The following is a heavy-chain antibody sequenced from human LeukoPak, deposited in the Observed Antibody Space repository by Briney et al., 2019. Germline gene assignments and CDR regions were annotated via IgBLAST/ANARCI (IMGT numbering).Heavy chain of an antibody. CDR2: IYHSGST. CDR3: ARFQSRLYYYYYMDV. Sequence: SETLSLTCTVSGYSISSGYYWGWIRQPPGKGLEWIESIYHSGSTYYNPSLKSRVTISVDTSKNQFSLKLSSVTAADTAVYYCARFQSRLYYYYYMDVWGKGTTVTVSS. CDR1: GYSISSGYY. J-gene: IGHJ6*03. V-gene: IGHV4-38-2*02.